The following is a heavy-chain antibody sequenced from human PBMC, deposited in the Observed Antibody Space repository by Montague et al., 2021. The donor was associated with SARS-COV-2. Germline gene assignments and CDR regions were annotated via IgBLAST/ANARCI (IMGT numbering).Heavy chain of an antibody. CDR1: GASISTGIYY. D-gene: IGHD1-26*01. CDR2: IRSTGHT. J-gene: IGHJ4*02. Sequence: SETLSLTCTVSGASISTGIYYWSWIRQPPGKGLEWIGRIRSTGHTYYNSSLESRVFISVDTSTNQFSLSLTSVTAADTAVYFCARLGSGPLEFDLWGQGTLVTVSS. V-gene: IGHV4-39*01. CDR3: ARLGSGPLEFDL.